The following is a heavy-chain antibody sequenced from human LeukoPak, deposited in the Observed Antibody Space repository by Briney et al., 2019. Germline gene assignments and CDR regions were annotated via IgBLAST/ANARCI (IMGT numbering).Heavy chain of an antibody. Sequence: PSETLSLTCAVYGGSFSGYYWSWIRQPPGKGLEWIGEINHSGSTNYNPSLKSRVTISVDTSKNQFSLKLSSVTAADTAVYYCARGLYYDILTGYYSAYYFDYWGQGTLVTVSS. V-gene: IGHV4-34*01. J-gene: IGHJ4*02. CDR3: ARGLYYDILTGYYSAYYFDY. CDR2: INHSGST. CDR1: GGSFSGYY. D-gene: IGHD3-9*01.